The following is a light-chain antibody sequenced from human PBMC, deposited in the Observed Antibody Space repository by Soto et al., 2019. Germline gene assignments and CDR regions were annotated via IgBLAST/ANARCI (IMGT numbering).Light chain of an antibody. J-gene: IGKJ1*01. CDR1: QTISSW. V-gene: IGKV1-5*03. CDR3: QQYSRYPWT. CDR2: KAS. Sequence: DIQMTQSPFTLSASVGDRVTISCRAAQTISSWLAWYQHKPGKAPKLLIYKASTLQTGVPSRFSGSGSGTEFTLTISSLQPDDFATYFCQQYSRYPWTFGQGTKVEIK.